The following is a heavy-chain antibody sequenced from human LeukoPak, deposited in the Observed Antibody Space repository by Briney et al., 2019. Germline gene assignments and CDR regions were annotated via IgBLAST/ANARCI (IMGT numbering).Heavy chain of an antibody. CDR3: ATLDIVATIGDY. CDR2: ISGSGGST. D-gene: IGHD5-12*01. J-gene: IGHJ4*02. V-gene: IGHV3-23*01. CDR1: GFTFSSYG. Sequence: AGGSLRLSCAASGFTFSSYGMHWVRQAPGKGLEWVSAISGSGGSTYYADSVKGRFTISRDNSKNTLYLQMNSLRAEDTAVYYCATLDIVATIGDYWGQGTLVTVSS.